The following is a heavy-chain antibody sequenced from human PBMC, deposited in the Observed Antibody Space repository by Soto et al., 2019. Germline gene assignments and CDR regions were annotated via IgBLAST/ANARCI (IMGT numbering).Heavy chain of an antibody. J-gene: IGHJ5*02. CDR2: IKEDGSDK. D-gene: IGHD2-15*01. CDR1: GFTFSTYW. V-gene: IGHV3-7*01. Sequence: GGSLRLSCAASGFTFSTYWMSWVRQAPGKGLEWVANIKEDGSDKYYVDSVKGRFAISRNNAKNTLYLQMNSLRAEDTAVYYCARDRGYCSGGACYSGGVNWFDPWGQGTLVTVSS. CDR3: ARDRGYCSGGACYSGGVNWFDP.